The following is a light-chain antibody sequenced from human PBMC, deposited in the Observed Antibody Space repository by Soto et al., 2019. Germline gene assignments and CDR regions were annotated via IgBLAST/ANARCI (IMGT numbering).Light chain of an antibody. CDR3: SSYTISNTLV. CDR2: DVS. J-gene: IGLJ1*01. CDR1: SSDVGGYNY. V-gene: IGLV2-14*01. Sequence: QSVLTQPASVSGSPGQSITIYCTGTSSDVGGYNYVSWYQQYPGKAPKLMIYDVSNRPSGVSNRFSGSKSGNTASLTISGLQAEDEVDYYCSSYTISNTLVFGSGT.